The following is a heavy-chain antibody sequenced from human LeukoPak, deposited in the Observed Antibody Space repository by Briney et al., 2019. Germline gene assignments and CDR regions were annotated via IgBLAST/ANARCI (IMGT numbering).Heavy chain of an antibody. Sequence: GGSLRLSCAASGFIFRNYAMSWVRQAPGKGLEWVSAISGSGDTTYYADSVKGRFTISRDNSKNTLYVEMNTLRAEDTAVYYCAKWGDYDILTGYYVSDFWGQGTLVTVSS. CDR2: ISGSGDTT. D-gene: IGHD3-9*01. V-gene: IGHV3-23*01. CDR3: AKWGDYDILTGYYVSDF. J-gene: IGHJ4*02. CDR1: GFIFRNYA.